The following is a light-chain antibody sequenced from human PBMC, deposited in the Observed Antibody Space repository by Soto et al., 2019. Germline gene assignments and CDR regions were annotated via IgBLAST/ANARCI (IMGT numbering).Light chain of an antibody. Sequence: DIQMTQSPSTLSAFVGARVTITCRTSESISGWLAWYQQKPGKAPNLLIYDASKLESGVPSRFSGSESETEYTLTISSLQPDDFGNYYCQQYKRMYTFGQGTKVEI. J-gene: IGKJ2*01. CDR3: QQYKRMYT. CDR2: DAS. V-gene: IGKV1-5*01. CDR1: ESISGW.